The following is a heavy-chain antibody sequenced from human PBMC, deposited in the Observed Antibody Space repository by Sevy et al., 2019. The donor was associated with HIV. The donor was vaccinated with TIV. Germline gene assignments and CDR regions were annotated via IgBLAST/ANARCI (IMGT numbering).Heavy chain of an antibody. CDR3: AREGGVATTGDHDAFDI. D-gene: IGHD7-27*01. V-gene: IGHV1-69*13. CDR2: IIPIFGTS. Sequence: ASVKVSCKASGDTFSTYGLSWVRQAPGQGLEWMGGIIPIFGTSNYAQKFQGRVTITADESASTAYMELSSLRSEDTALYYCAREGGVATTGDHDAFDIWGHGTLVTVSS. CDR1: GDTFSTYG. J-gene: IGHJ3*02.